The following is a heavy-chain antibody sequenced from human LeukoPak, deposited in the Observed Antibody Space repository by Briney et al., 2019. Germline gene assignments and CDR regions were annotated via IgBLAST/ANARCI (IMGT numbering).Heavy chain of an antibody. CDR1: GGSISSSSYY. CDR2: IYYSGST. Sequence: SETLSFTCTVSGGSISSSSYYWGWIRQPPGKGLEWIGSIYYSGSTYYNPSLKSRVTISVDTSKNQFSLKLSSVTAADTAVYYCAREVLYYYDSSGYYFDYWGQGTLVTVSS. D-gene: IGHD3-22*01. CDR3: AREVLYYYDSSGYYFDY. J-gene: IGHJ4*02. V-gene: IGHV4-39*07.